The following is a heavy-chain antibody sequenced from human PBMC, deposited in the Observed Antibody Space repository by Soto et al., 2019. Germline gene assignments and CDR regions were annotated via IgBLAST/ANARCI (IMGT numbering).Heavy chain of an antibody. CDR1: GGSISSGGYS. Sequence: SETLSLTCAVSGGSISSGGYSWSWIRQPPGKGLEWIGYLFHNGNTYYNPSLKSRVTISVDRSKNQFSLNLSSVTAADTAVYYSARDTVANAYGCDYWGQGTMLTVSS. D-gene: IGHD4-17*01. V-gene: IGHV4-30-2*01. CDR3: ARDTVANAYGCDY. J-gene: IGHJ4*02. CDR2: LFHNGNT.